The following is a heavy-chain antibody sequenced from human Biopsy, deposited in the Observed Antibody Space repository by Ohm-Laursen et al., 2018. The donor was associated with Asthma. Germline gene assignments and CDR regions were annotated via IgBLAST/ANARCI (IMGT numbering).Heavy chain of an antibody. Sequence: GPLSLTCTVSGGSMTPTSHYWDWIRPAPGKGLEWFGYISYGGKTSYNRTFKDRVTISRHTSKNQFSLRLISVTVADTAVYFCARRISIFGVVQKDHGMDAWGQGTTVIVSS. CDR2: ISYGGKT. J-gene: IGHJ6*02. V-gene: IGHV4-39*01. D-gene: IGHD3-3*01. CDR3: ARRISIFGVVQKDHGMDA. CDR1: GGSMTPTSHY.